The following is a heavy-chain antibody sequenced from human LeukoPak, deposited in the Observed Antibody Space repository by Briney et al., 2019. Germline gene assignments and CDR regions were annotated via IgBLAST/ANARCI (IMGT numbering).Heavy chain of an antibody. Sequence: GGSLRLSCAASGFTFSSYSMNWVRQAPGKGLEWISYISSSSSTIYYADSVKGRFTISRDNAKNSLYLQMNSLRDEDTAVYYCARDNRFGEYWYFDLWGRGTLVTVSS. CDR2: ISSSSSTI. J-gene: IGHJ2*01. D-gene: IGHD3-10*01. V-gene: IGHV3-48*02. CDR3: ARDNRFGEYWYFDL. CDR1: GFTFSSYS.